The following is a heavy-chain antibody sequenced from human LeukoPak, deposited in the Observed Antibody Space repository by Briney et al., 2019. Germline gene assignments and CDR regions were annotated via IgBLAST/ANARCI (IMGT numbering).Heavy chain of an antibody. CDR3: ARWEEYYYDS. CDR1: GVSISSYY. CDR2: IYYSGST. V-gene: IGHV4-59*01. J-gene: IGHJ4*02. D-gene: IGHD3-22*01. Sequence: SETLSLTCTVSGVSISSYYWSWIRQPPGKGLEWIGYIYYSGSTNYNPSLKSRVTISVDTSKNQFSLKLSSVTAADTAVYYCARWEEYYYDSWGQGTLVTVSS.